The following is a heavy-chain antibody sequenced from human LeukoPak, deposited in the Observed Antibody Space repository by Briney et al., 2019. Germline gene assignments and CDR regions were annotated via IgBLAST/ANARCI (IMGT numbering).Heavy chain of an antibody. CDR1: GFTFSTYI. J-gene: IGHJ4*02. CDR2: INKDGSEI. Sequence: PGGSLRLSCAASGFTFSTYIMNWVRQAPGKGLEWVAHINKDGSEIYYVDSVKGRFTISRDNAKSSLSLQMNSLRVEDTAVYYCARDKVTYWGQGILVTVSS. CDR3: ARDKVTY. V-gene: IGHV3-7*01.